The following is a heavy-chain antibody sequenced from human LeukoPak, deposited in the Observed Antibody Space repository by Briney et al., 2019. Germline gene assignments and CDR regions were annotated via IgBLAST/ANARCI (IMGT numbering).Heavy chain of an antibody. V-gene: IGHV1-69*13. J-gene: IGHJ4*02. CDR2: IIPIFGTA. Sequence: SVKVSCKASGGTFSSYAISWVRQAPGQGLEWMGGIIPIFGTANYTQKFQGRVTITADESTSTAYMELSSLRSEDTAVYYCAAAVPERRLGENYWGQGTLVTVSS. D-gene: IGHD1-1*01. CDR3: AAAVPERRLGENY. CDR1: GGTFSSYA.